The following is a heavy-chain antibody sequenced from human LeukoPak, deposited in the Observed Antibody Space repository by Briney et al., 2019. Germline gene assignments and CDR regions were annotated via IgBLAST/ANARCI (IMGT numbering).Heavy chain of an antibody. Sequence: GGSLILSCAASGFTFDDYAMQWVRQVPGKGLEWVSLISWDSNRTHYADSMMGRITISRDNSTNSLYLQMTSLRAEDTVLYYCTRDRGDAWGQGTMVTVSP. CDR1: GFTFDDYA. CDR2: ISWDSNRT. V-gene: IGHV3-43D*04. CDR3: TRDRGDA. J-gene: IGHJ3*01. D-gene: IGHD3-10*01.